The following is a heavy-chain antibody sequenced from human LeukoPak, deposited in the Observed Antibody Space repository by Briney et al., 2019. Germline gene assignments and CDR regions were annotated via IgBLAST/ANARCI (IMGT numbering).Heavy chain of an antibody. V-gene: IGHV1-2*02. CDR3: ARDRNPSIVVVPAANPDEDY. CDR2: INPNSGGT. CDR1: GYTFTGYY. Sequence: ASVKVSCKASGYTFTGYYMHWVRQAPGQGLEWMGWINPNSGGTNYAQKLQGRVTMTRDTSISTAYMELSRLRSDDTAVCYCARDRNPSIVVVPAANPDEDYWGQGTLVTVSS. J-gene: IGHJ4*02. D-gene: IGHD2-2*01.